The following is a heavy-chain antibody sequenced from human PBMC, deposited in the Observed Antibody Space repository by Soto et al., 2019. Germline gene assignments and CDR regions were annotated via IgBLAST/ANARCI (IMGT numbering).Heavy chain of an antibody. Sequence: SVKVSCKASAGTFSSYAISWVRQAPGQGLEWMGGIIPIFGTANYAQKFQGRVTITADESTSTAYMELSSLRSEDTAVYYCARDGGYCSGGSCFSEPRYNWFDPWGRG. V-gene: IGHV1-69*13. CDR3: ARDGGYCSGGSCFSEPRYNWFDP. CDR2: IIPIFGTA. D-gene: IGHD2-15*01. J-gene: IGHJ5*02. CDR1: AGTFSSYA.